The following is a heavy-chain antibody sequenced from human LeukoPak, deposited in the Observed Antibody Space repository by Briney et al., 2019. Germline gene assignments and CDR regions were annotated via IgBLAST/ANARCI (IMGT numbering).Heavy chain of an antibody. Sequence: SETLSLTCTVSGGSISSGSYYWNWIRQPAGKGLEWIGRIYTSGSTNYNPSLKNRVTISVDTSKNQFSLKLSSVTAADTAVYYCARDLYNWLDPWGQGTLVTVSS. CDR3: ARDLYNWLDP. J-gene: IGHJ5*02. V-gene: IGHV4-61*02. CDR2: IYTSGST. CDR1: GGSISSGSYY.